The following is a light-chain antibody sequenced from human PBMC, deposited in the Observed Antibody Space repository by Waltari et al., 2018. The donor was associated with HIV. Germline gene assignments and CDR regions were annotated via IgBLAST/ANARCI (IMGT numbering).Light chain of an antibody. Sequence: HSVLTQPASMSGSLGQSITISCLGSSTDVGGFNYVSWYHQSPDKAPRLVIYDFSIVCSGVSVCFSGSRSCSAASLTISGLQPEDEADYYCCSYSSSGTVLFGGGTRLTVL. CDR2: DFS. CDR3: CSYSSSGTVL. J-gene: IGLJ2*01. CDR1: STDVGGFNY. V-gene: IGLV2-14*03.